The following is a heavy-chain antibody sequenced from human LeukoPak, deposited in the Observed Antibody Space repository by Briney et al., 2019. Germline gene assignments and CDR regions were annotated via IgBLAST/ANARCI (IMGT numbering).Heavy chain of an antibody. D-gene: IGHD2-2*01. V-gene: IGHV3-21*01. CDR3: ARGEQVVPAATSHY. J-gene: IGHJ4*02. Sequence: GGSLRLSCAASGFTFSTYSMSWVRQAPGKGLEWVSSISSSSSFIYYADSVKGLFTISRDNAKNSLFLLMNSLRAEDTAVYYCARGEQVVPAATSHYWGQGTLVTVSS. CDR1: GFTFSTYS. CDR2: ISSSSSFI.